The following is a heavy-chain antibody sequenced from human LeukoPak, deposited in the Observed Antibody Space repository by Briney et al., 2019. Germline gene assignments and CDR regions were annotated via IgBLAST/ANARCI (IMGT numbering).Heavy chain of an antibody. CDR2: IYYSGST. V-gene: IGHV4-59*01. J-gene: IGHJ4*02. Sequence: PSETLSLTCTVSGGSNSSYYWSWIRQPPGKGLEWIGYIYYSGSTNYNPSLKSRVTISVDTSKNQFSLELSSVTAADTAVYYCASLYSSSSYFDYWGQGTLVTVSS. CDR3: ASLYSSSSYFDY. CDR1: GGSNSSYY. D-gene: IGHD6-6*01.